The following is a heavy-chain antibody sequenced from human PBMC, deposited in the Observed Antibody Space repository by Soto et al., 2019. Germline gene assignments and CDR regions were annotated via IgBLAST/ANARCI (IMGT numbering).Heavy chain of an antibody. CDR2: VIPILGIA. Sequence: QVQLVQSGAEVKKPGSSVKVSCKASGGTFSSYTISWVRQAPGQGLEWMGRVIPILGIANYAQKFQGRVTITADKSTSTAYMELSSLRSEDTAVYYCASDHKEGYSGYHWFGPWGQGTLVTVSS. V-gene: IGHV1-69*02. D-gene: IGHD5-12*01. CDR1: GGTFSSYT. J-gene: IGHJ5*02. CDR3: ASDHKEGYSGYHWFGP.